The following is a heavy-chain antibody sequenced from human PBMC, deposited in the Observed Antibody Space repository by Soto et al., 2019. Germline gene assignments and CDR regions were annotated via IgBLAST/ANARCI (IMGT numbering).Heavy chain of an antibody. CDR2: IYPGDSDT. CDR1: GYIFTTYW. V-gene: IGHV5-51*01. Sequence: GESLKISCKASGYIFTTYWIGWVRQMPGKGLEWMGIIYPGDSDTKYSPSFQGQITISADKSISTAYLQWSSLKASDTALYYCARRDVFDVWGQGTMVTVSS. CDR3: ARRDVFDV. J-gene: IGHJ3*01.